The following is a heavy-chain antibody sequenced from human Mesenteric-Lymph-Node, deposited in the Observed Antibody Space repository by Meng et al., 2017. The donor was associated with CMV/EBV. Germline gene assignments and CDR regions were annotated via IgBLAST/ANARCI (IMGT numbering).Heavy chain of an antibody. V-gene: IGHV1-2*02. CDR2: IYPNTGGR. J-gene: IGHJ4*02. CDR1: GYTFTGYY. CDR3: ARSRTSGYHPKSFDY. D-gene: IGHD3-22*01. Sequence: ASVKVSCKASGYTFTGYYMHWVRQAPGQGLEWMGWIYPNTGGRNYAQNFQGRVTMTRDTSISTAYMELSRLRSDDTAVYYCARSRTSGYHPKSFDYWGQGTLVTVSS.